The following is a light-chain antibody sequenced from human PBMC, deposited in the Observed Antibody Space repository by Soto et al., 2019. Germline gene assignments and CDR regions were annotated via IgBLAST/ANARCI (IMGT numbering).Light chain of an antibody. V-gene: IGLV2-8*01. CDR3: SSYAGSNNLGV. J-gene: IGLJ1*01. CDR1: SSDVGGYKY. Sequence: QSALTQPPSASGSPGQSVTISCTGTSSDVGGYKYVSWYQQHPGKAPKLMIFEVNKRPSGVPDRFSGSKSGNTASLTVSGLQAEDEADYYCSSYAGSNNLGVFGTLTKVTVL. CDR2: EVN.